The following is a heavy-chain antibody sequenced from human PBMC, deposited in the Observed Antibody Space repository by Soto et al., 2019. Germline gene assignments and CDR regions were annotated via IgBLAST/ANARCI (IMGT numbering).Heavy chain of an antibody. CDR2: INAGNGNT. D-gene: IGHD3-10*01. J-gene: IGHJ6*02. CDR1: GYTFTSYA. V-gene: IGHV1-3*01. CDR3: ASSPWVRGVTYYYYGMDV. Sequence: ASVKVSCKASGYTFTSYAMHWVRQAPGQRLEWMGWINAGNGNTNYSQKFQGRVTITTDKSTSTAYMELSSLRSEDTAVYYCASSPWVRGVTYYYYGMDVWGQGTTVTVSS.